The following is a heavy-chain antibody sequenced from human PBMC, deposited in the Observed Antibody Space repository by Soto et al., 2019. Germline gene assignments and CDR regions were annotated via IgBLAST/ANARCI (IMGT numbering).Heavy chain of an antibody. Sequence: SRTLSLTCAISGDSVSSNSAAWNWIRQSPSRGLEWLGRTYYRSKWYNDYAVSVKCRITINPDTSKNQFSLQLNSVTPEDTAVYYCARDSGYGSGSYYRKFDYWGQGTLVTVSS. CDR3: ARDSGYGSGSYYRKFDY. J-gene: IGHJ4*02. CDR1: GDSVSSNSAA. V-gene: IGHV6-1*01. D-gene: IGHD3-10*01. CDR2: TYYRSKWYN.